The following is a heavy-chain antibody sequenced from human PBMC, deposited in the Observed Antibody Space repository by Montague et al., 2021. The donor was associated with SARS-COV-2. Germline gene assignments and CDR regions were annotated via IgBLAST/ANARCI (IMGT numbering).Heavy chain of an antibody. J-gene: IGHJ4*02. CDR3: VRALGSGDFDF. Sequence: SLRLSCAASGFTFRSFWMSWVRQAPGKGLKWVANIKQDGSEKYYLDSVEGRFTISRDNAKNSLFLQMNSLRGDDTAVYYCVRALGSGDFDFWGQGTLVGVSS. CDR1: GFTFRSFW. V-gene: IGHV3-7*03. CDR2: IKQDGSEK. D-gene: IGHD2-21*01.